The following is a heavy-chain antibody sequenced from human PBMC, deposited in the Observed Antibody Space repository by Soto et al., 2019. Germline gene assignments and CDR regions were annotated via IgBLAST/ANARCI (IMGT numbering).Heavy chain of an antibody. CDR1: GDSVSNDDYF. D-gene: IGHD6-13*01. Sequence: QLQLQESGPRLVRPSETLSLTCTVSGDSVSNDDYFWGWIRQSPGKGLEWIGSVSSSGNTYYSPSVKSRVTISVDTSRNQFSLKLASVNAADTSFYYCARHPGFDCTSWNYWYLDLWGRGTLVTVSA. V-gene: IGHV4-39*01. J-gene: IGHJ2*01. CDR2: VSSSGNT. CDR3: ARHPGFDCTSWNYWYLDL.